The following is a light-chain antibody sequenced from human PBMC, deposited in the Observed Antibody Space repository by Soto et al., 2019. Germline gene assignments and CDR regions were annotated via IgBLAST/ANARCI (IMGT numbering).Light chain of an antibody. CDR1: QSVNINY. J-gene: IGKJ1*01. V-gene: IGKV3-20*01. CDR3: QQYANSRT. Sequence: EIVLTQSTGTLSFSAGERATLSCRASQSVNINYFAWYQQKSGQAPRLLIYGTSNRASGIPDRFSGSGSGTDFTLSISGLEPEDFAVYFCQQYANSRTFGQGTKVDIK. CDR2: GTS.